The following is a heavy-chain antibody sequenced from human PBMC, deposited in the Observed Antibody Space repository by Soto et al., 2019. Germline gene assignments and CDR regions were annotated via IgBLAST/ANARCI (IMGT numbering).Heavy chain of an antibody. CDR3: AKDPTIFGPNYYMDV. CDR2: ISGSGGST. D-gene: IGHD3-3*01. CDR1: GFSLRSYA. J-gene: IGHJ6*03. V-gene: IGHV3-23*01. Sequence: GGSLRLSCAASGFSLRSYAMSWVRQAPGKGLEWVSAISGSGGSTYYADSVKGRFTISRDNSKNTLYLQMNSLRAEDTAVYYCAKDPTIFGPNYYMDVWGKGTTVTVSS.